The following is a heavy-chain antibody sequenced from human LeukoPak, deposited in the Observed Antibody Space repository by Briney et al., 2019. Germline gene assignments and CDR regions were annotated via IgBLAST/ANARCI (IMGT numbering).Heavy chain of an antibody. D-gene: IGHD2-21*02. J-gene: IGHJ3*02. V-gene: IGHV4-61*02. CDR1: GGSISSGSYY. CDR3: ATPGVVVTAADDAFDI. CDR2: IYTSGST. Sequence: SETLSLTCTVSGGSISSGSYYWSWIRQPAGKGLEWIGRIYTSGSTNYNPSLKSRVTISVDTSKNQFSLKLSSVTAADTAVYYCATPGVVVTAADDAFDIWGQGTMVTVSS.